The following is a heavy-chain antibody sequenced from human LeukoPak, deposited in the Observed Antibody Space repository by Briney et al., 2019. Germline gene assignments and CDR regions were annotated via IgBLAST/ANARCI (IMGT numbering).Heavy chain of an antibody. D-gene: IGHD4-17*01. V-gene: IGHV3-23*01. CDR1: GFTFSSYA. CDR3: ATGEDYGDSSFDY. CDR2: ISGTGGST. J-gene: IGHJ4*02. Sequence: GGSLRLSCAASGFTFSSYAMSWVRQAPGMGLEWVSAISGTGGSTYYADSARGRFTISRDNSKNTLYLQMNSLRAEDTAVYYCATGEDYGDSSFDYWGQGTLVTVSS.